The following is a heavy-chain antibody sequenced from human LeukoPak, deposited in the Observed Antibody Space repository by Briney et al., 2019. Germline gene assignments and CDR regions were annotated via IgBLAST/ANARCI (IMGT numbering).Heavy chain of an antibody. J-gene: IGHJ4*02. CDR3: ARGPAFYYDILTGYSY. D-gene: IGHD3-9*01. CDR1: GYTFTGYY. CDR2: INPNSGGT. V-gene: IGHV1-2*02. Sequence: GASVKVSCKASGYTFTGYYMHWVRQAPGQGLEWMGWINPNSGGTNYAQKFQGRVTMTRDTSISTAYMELSRLRSDDTAVYYCARGPAFYYDILTGYSYWGQGTLVTVSS.